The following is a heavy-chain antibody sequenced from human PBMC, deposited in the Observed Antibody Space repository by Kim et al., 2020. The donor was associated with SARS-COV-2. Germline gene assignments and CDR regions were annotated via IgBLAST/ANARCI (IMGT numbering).Heavy chain of an antibody. CDR1: GGSISSYY. V-gene: IGHV4-4*07. Sequence: SETLSLTCTVSGGSISSYYWSWIRQPAGKGLEWIGRIYTSGSTNYNPSLKSRVTMSVDTSKNQFSLKLSSVTAADTAVYYCAREEGGYSSGWYDVRVFGYWGQGTLVTVSS. D-gene: IGHD6-19*01. CDR3: AREEGGYSSGWYDVRVFGY. J-gene: IGHJ4*02. CDR2: IYTSGST.